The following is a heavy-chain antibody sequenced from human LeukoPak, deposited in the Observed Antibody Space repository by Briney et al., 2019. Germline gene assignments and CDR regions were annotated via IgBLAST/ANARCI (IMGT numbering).Heavy chain of an antibody. Sequence: GGSLRLSCAASGFSFSTSGMNWVRQAPGKGLEWVSYIDTSSTTKNYADSVKGRFTISRDNAKNSLYLQMNSLRVEDTAVHYCARVRLFDYWGQGTPVTVSS. CDR1: GFSFSTSG. CDR2: IDTSSTTK. CDR3: ARVRLFDY. V-gene: IGHV3-48*01. J-gene: IGHJ4*02.